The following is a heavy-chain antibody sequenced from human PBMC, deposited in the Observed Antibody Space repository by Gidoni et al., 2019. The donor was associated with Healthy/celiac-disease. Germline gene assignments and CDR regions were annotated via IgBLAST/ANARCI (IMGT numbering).Heavy chain of an antibody. CDR3: ARIRSCDSSGYPSYYFDY. CDR2: IFSNDEK. J-gene: IGHJ4*02. Sequence: QVTLKESGPVLVRPTETLTLTCTVPGFSLSNARMGVSWIRQPPGKALEWLAHIFSNDEKSYSTSLKSRLTISKDTSKSQVVLTMTNMDPVDTATYYCARIRSCDSSGYPSYYFDYWGQGTLVTVSS. CDR1: GFSLSNARMG. V-gene: IGHV2-26*01. D-gene: IGHD3-22*01.